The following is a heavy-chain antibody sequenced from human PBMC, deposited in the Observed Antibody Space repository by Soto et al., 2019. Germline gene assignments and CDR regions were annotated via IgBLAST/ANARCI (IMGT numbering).Heavy chain of an antibody. CDR2: ISGSGNDK. CDR3: ARKYCRSTSCFYPMDG. J-gene: IGHJ6*02. Sequence: EVQVVESGGGLVKPGGSLRLSCVGSGFTFSSYSMIWVRQAPGTGLEWVSSISGSGNDKFYADSVKGRFTISRDNAKNSLWLQKNYLRAEDTDVYYCARKYCRSTSCFYPMDGWGQGNTVTVSS. CDR1: GFTFSSYS. D-gene: IGHD2-2*01. V-gene: IGHV3-21*01.